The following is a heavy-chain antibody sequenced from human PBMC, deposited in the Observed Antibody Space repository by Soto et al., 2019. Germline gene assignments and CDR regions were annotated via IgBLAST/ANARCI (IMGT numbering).Heavy chain of an antibody. CDR1: GGSISSYY. Sequence: SETLSLPCTVSGGSISSYYWSWIRQPPGKGLEWIGYIYYSGSTNYNPSLKRRVTISVDTSKNQFSLKLSSVTAADTAVYYCARDLSDGHYQYRHDVSSRGSTVTGS. D-gene: IGHD1-26*01. V-gene: IGHV4-59*01. CDR3: ARDLSDGHYQYRHDV. J-gene: IGHJ6*02. CDR2: IYYSGST.